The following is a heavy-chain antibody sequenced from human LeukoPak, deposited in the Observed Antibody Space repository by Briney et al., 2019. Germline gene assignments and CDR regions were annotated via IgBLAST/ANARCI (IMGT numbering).Heavy chain of an antibody. J-gene: IGHJ4*02. CDR3: ARVRGFLEWFPDY. CDR1: GGSFSGYY. Sequence: PSETLSLTCAVYGGSFSGYYWSWIRQPPGKGLEWIGYIYYSGSTYYNPSLKSRVTISVDTSKNQFSLKLSSVTAADTAVYYCARVRGFLEWFPDYWGQGTLVTVSS. V-gene: IGHV4-34*09. CDR2: IYYSGST. D-gene: IGHD3-3*01.